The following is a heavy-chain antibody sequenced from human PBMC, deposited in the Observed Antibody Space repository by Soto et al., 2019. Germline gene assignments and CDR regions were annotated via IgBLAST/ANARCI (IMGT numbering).Heavy chain of an antibody. Sequence: QVQLEQSGGEVKQPGSSVRVSCKTSGGTFSTYAINWVRQAPGQGLEWMGAIIPLFGTADYSQKFQGRVTIPADESTSTAYMELSSLRFEATAVYFCARPKGTYSSGYYYFDFWGQGTLVTVSS. CDR3: ARPKGTYSSGYYYFDF. D-gene: IGHD6-19*01. CDR1: GGTFSTYA. V-gene: IGHV1-69*01. CDR2: IIPLFGTA. J-gene: IGHJ4*02.